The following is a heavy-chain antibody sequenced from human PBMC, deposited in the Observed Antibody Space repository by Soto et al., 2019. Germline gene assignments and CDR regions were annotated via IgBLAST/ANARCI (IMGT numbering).Heavy chain of an antibody. V-gene: IGHV3-23*01. J-gene: IGHJ6*02. Sequence: PGGSLRLSCAASGFTFSSYAMSWARQAPGKGLEWVSAISGSGGSTCYADSVKGRFTISRDNSKNTLYLQMNSLRAEDTAVYYCAKSKKQLWLIYYYGMDVWGQGTTVTVSS. CDR2: ISGSGGST. CDR1: GFTFSSYA. D-gene: IGHD5-18*01. CDR3: AKSKKQLWLIYYYGMDV.